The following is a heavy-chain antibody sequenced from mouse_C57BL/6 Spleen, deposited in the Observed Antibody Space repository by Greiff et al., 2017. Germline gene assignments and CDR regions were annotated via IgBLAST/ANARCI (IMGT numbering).Heavy chain of an antibody. D-gene: IGHD1-1*01. CDR3: TRPLYYGSKDFDY. CDR1: GYTFTDYE. J-gene: IGHJ2*01. Sequence: QVQLQQSGAELVRPGASVTLSCKASGYTFTDYEMHWVKQTPVHGLEWIGAIDPETGGTAYNQKFKGKAILTADNSSSTAYMELRSLTSEDSAFYYCTRPLYYGSKDFDYWGQGTTLTVSS. V-gene: IGHV1-15*01. CDR2: IDPETGGT.